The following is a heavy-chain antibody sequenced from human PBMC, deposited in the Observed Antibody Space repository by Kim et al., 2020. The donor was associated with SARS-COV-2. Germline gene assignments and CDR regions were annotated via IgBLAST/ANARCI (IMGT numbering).Heavy chain of an antibody. D-gene: IGHD1-26*01. Sequence: SLKSRVTISVDTSKNQFSLKLSSVTAADTAVYYCARSGSYFINYYYGMDVWGQGTTVTVSS. V-gene: IGHV4-34*01. J-gene: IGHJ6*02. CDR3: ARSGSYFINYYYGMDV.